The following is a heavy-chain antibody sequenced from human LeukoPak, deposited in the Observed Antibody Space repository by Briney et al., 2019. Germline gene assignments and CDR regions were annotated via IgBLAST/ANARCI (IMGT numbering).Heavy chain of an antibody. V-gene: IGHV3-72*01. J-gene: IGHJ4*02. CDR3: VRGLNSFDL. D-gene: IGHD2/OR15-2a*01. CDR2: SRIKADGYIT. CDR1: GFTFSDHY. Sequence: GGSLRLSCVVSGFTFSDHYLAWVRQSPGRGLEWVGRSRIKADGYITQYAAPVKDRFTISRDESKDSLFLQMNSLKTEDTAMYYCVRGLNSFDLWGQGTPVTVSS.